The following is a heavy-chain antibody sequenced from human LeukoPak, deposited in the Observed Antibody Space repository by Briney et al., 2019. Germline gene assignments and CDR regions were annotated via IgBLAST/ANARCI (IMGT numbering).Heavy chain of an antibody. CDR1: GGHFSGYF. CDR2: INHRGST. Sequence: PSETLSLTCAVSGGHFSGYFWTWIRQPPGKRLEWIGEINHRGSTNYNPSLQSRVAISVDTSKNHFSLSLTSVTAADTAVNYCARHAAVAYFDILTEEDYWGQGTLVTVSS. D-gene: IGHD3-9*01. V-gene: IGHV4-34*01. CDR3: ARHAAVAYFDILTEEDY. J-gene: IGHJ4*02.